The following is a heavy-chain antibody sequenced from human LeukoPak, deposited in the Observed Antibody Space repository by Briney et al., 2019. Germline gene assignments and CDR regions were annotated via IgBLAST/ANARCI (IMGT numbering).Heavy chain of an antibody. V-gene: IGHV3-21*01. J-gene: IGHJ4*02. CDR3: ARDGTPVTTDY. CDR2: ISSSSSYI. Sequence: GGSQRLSCAASGFTFSGYSMNWVRQAPGKGLEWVSSISSSSSYIYYADSVKGRFTISRDNAKNSLYLQMNSLRAEDTAVYYCARDGTPVTTDYWGQGTLVTVSS. CDR1: GFTFSGYS. D-gene: IGHD4-17*01.